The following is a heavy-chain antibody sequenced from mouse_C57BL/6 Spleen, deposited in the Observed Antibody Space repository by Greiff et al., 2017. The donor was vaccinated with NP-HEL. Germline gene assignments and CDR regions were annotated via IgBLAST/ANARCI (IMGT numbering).Heavy chain of an antibody. D-gene: IGHD2-4*01. J-gene: IGHJ2*01. V-gene: IGHV5-17*01. CDR2: ISSGSSTI. Sequence: DVMLVESGGGLVKPGGSLKLSCAASGFTFSDYGMHWVRQAPEKGLEWVAYISSGSSTIYYADTVKGRFTISRDNAKNTLFLQMTSLRSEDTAMYYCARTYDYDDGYFDYWGQGTTLTVSS. CDR1: GFTFSDYG. CDR3: ARTYDYDDGYFDY.